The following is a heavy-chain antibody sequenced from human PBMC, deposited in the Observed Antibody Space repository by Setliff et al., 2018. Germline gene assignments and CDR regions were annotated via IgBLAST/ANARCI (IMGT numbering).Heavy chain of an antibody. D-gene: IGHD3-22*01. CDR1: GYSFTSYG. CDR2: INPNSGGA. Sequence: GASVKVSCKASGYSFTSYGISWVRQAPGQGLEWMGWINPNSGGANYAQKFQGRVTMTRDTSISTGYMELSRLRSDDTAVYYCARINFYVSSGYYYAPDYWGPGTLVTVSS. J-gene: IGHJ4*02. CDR3: ARINFYVSSGYYYAPDY. V-gene: IGHV1-2*02.